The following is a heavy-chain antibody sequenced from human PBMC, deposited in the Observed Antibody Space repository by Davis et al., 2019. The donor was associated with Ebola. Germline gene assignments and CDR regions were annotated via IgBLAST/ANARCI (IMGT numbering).Heavy chain of an antibody. Sequence: ASVKVSCKASGYTFTGYYMHWVRQAPGQGLEWMGRINPNSGGTNYAQKFQGRVTMTRDTSISTAYMELSRLRSDDTAVYYCAADCGGDCSQPDAFEIWGQGTMVTVSS. CDR3: AADCGGDCSQPDAFEI. V-gene: IGHV1-2*06. CDR2: INPNSGGT. CDR1: GYTFTGYY. D-gene: IGHD2-21*02. J-gene: IGHJ3*02.